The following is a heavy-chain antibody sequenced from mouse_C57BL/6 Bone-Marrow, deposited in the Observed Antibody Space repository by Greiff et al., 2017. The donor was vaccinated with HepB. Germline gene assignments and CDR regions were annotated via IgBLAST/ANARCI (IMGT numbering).Heavy chain of an antibody. CDR1: GYTFTDYY. V-gene: IGHV1-75*01. D-gene: IGHD3-2*02. CDR3: SRSGDSSGYFYAMDY. Sequence: QVQLQQSGPELVKPGASVKISCKASGYTFTDYYINWVKQRPGQGLEWIGWIFPGSGSTYYNEKFKGKATLTVDKSSSTAYMLLSSLTSEDSAVYFCSRSGDSSGYFYAMDYWGQGTSVTVSS. J-gene: IGHJ4*01. CDR2: IFPGSGST.